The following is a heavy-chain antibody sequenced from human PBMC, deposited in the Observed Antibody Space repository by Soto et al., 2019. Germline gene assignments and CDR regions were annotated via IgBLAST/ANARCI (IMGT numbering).Heavy chain of an antibody. V-gene: IGHV4-39*01. D-gene: IGHD3-3*01. CDR1: GGSISSSSYY. Sequence: SETLSLTCTVSGGSISSSSYYWGWIRQPPGKGLEWIGNIYYSGSTYYSPSLKSRVTISVDTSKNQFSLKLSPVTAADTAVYYCGTVFGVVIPYWGQGTLVTVSS. CDR3: GTVFGVVIPY. CDR2: IYYSGST. J-gene: IGHJ4*02.